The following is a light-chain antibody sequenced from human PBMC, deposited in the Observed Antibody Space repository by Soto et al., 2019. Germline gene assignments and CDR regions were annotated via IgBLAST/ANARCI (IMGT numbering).Light chain of an antibody. CDR3: QKYDYLPHH. CDR1: QDISNY. Sequence: DIQMTQSPSSLSASVGDRVTITCQASQDISNYLNWYQQKPGQAPKLLIYDASNLQTGVPSRFSGSGSGTDFTFTISSLQPEDIATYYCQKYDYLPHHFGQGTRLEIK. V-gene: IGKV1-33*01. J-gene: IGKJ5*01. CDR2: DAS.